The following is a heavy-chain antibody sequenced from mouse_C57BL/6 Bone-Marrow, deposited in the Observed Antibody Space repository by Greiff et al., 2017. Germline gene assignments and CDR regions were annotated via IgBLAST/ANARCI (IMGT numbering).Heavy chain of an antibody. CDR3: ARRDYGWYFDV. CDR2: IYPGSGST. Sequence: QVQLQQPGAELVKPGASVKMSCKASGYTFTSYWITWVKQRPGQGLEWIGDIYPGSGSTNYNEKFKSKGTLTVDTSSSTVYMQLSSLTSEAAAVFYCARRDYGWYFDVGGTGTTVTVTA. J-gene: IGHJ1*03. D-gene: IGHD2-4*01. V-gene: IGHV1-55*01. CDR1: GYTFTSYW.